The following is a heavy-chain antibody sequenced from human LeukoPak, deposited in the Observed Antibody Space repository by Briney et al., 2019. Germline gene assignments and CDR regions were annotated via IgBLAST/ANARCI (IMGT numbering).Heavy chain of an antibody. CDR1: GGSISSGSYY. Sequence: SQTLSLTCTVSGGSISSGSYYWSWIRQPAGKGLEWIGRIYTSGSTNYNPSLKSRVTISVDTSKNQFSLKLSSVTAADTAVYYCASRRDGYNHGSDAFDIWGQGTMLTVSS. CDR2: IYTSGST. J-gene: IGHJ3*02. V-gene: IGHV4-61*02. D-gene: IGHD5-24*01. CDR3: ASRRDGYNHGSDAFDI.